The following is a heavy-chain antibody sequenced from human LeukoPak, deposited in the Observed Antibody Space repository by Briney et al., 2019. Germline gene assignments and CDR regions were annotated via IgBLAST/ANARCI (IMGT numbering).Heavy chain of an antibody. D-gene: IGHD6-13*01. CDR3: ARVAPYGSTWYLDY. CDR2: IYHSGST. Sequence: PSQTLSLTCTVSGGSISSYYWSWIRQPPGKGLEWIGYIYHSGSTNYNPSLKSRVTMSVDTSKNQFSLKLSSVTAADTAVYYCARVAPYGSTWYLDYWGQGTLVTVSS. J-gene: IGHJ4*02. V-gene: IGHV4-59*01. CDR1: GGSISSYY.